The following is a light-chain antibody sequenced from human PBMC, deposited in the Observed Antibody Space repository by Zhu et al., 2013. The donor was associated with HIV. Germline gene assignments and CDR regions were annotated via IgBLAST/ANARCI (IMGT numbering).Light chain of an antibody. Sequence: QSALTQAASVSGSPGQSITISCIGTSSDVGGYDHVCWYQQYPGKAPTLIIYEVSSRPSGVSNRFSGSKSGNTASLTISGLQTEDEADYYCSSYTSSSTLYVFGPGTKVTVL. CDR1: SSDVGGYDH. J-gene: IGLJ1*01. V-gene: IGLV2-14*01. CDR3: SSYTSSSTLYV. CDR2: EVS.